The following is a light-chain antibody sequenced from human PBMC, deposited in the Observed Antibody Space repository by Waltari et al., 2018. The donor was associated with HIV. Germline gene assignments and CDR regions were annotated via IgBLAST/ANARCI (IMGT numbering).Light chain of an antibody. V-gene: IGLV2-8*01. CDR3: SSYAGSTVI. Sequence: QSALTQPPSASGSPGQSVTISCTGTSSDVGGHKYVSWYQQHPGKAPKLIIYEVSKRPSGVPVRLSGSKSGNTASLTVSGLQADDEADFYCSSYAGSTVIFGGGTKLTVL. J-gene: IGLJ2*01. CDR1: SSDVGGHKY. CDR2: EVS.